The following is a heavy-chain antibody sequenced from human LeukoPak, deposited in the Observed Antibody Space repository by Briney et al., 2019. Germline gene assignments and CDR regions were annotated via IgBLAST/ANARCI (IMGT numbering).Heavy chain of an antibody. V-gene: IGHV3-53*01. Sequence: GGSLRLSCAVSGFNVRTNYMSWVRQAPGKGLEWVSVIFRDGSTYYGDSVRGRFSISRDNSKNMVFLQMNNLRAEDTAVYFCARDFFDFWGGSWVWGQGTLVTVSS. D-gene: IGHD3-3*01. J-gene: IGHJ4*02. CDR1: GFNVRTNY. CDR3: ARDFFDFWGGSWV. CDR2: IFRDGST.